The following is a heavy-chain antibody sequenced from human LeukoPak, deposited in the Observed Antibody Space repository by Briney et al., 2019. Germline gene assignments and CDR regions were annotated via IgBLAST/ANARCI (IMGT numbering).Heavy chain of an antibody. Sequence: SQTLSLTCAISGDSVSSDSSAWNWFRQSPSRDLEWLGRTYYRSRWYYDYAVSVKSRITINPDTSKNQFSLQLNSVTPEDTAVYYCARGGHFEYWGQGTLVTVSS. D-gene: IGHD6-25*01. J-gene: IGHJ4*02. V-gene: IGHV6-1*01. CDR3: ARGGHFEY. CDR1: GDSVSSDSSA. CDR2: TYYRSRWYY.